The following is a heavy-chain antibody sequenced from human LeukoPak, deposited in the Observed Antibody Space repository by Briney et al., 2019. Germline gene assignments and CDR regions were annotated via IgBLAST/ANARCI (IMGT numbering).Heavy chain of an antibody. J-gene: IGHJ4*02. CDR1: GFTFSNYY. Sequence: PGGSLRLSCAASGFTFSNYYIHWVRQVPGKGLVWVSHIDSDGSSTRYADSVKGRFTISRDNAKNTLYLQMNSLRAEDTAVYYCAREGTALDYWGQGTLVTVSS. D-gene: IGHD1-1*01. CDR2: IDSDGSST. CDR3: AREGTALDY. V-gene: IGHV3-74*01.